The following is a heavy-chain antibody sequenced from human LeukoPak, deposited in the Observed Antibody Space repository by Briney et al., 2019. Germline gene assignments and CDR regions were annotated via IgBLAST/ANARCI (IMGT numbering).Heavy chain of an antibody. CDR2: IYSGGST. D-gene: IGHD3-22*01. Sequence: PEGSLRLSCAASGFTVSSYYMSWVRQAPGKGLEWVSVIYSGGSTYYADSVKGRFTISRDNSKNTLYLQMNSLRAEDTAVYYCARSPPSEYYYDSSGYFDAFDIWGQGTMVTVSS. CDR3: ARSPPSEYYYDSSGYFDAFDI. V-gene: IGHV3-66*01. CDR1: GFTVSSYY. J-gene: IGHJ3*02.